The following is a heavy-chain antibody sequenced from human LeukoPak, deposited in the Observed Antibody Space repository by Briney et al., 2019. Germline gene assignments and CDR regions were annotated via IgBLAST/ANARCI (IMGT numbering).Heavy chain of an antibody. CDR1: GGSISSYY. V-gene: IGHV4-59*01. J-gene: IGHJ4*02. CDR3: ARDGYSGFDY. D-gene: IGHD5-24*01. CDR2: IYYSGST. Sequence: SSETLSLTCTVSGGSISSYYWSWIRQPPGKGLEWIGYIYYSGSTNYNPSLKSRVTISVDTSENQFSLKLSSVTAADTAVYYCARDGYSGFDYWGQGTLVTVSS.